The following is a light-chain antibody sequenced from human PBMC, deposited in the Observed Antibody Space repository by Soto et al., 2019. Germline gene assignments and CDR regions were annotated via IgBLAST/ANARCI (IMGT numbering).Light chain of an antibody. CDR3: QQSYSTPRT. CDR1: QSINSY. CDR2: AAS. Sequence: DIQMTQSPSSLSASVGDRVTISCRASQSINSYLNWYQQKPGKAPKLLIYAASSLQSGVPSRFSGSGSGTDFTLTISSLQPEDFATYYCQQSYSTPRTFGQETRLEIK. V-gene: IGKV1-39*01. J-gene: IGKJ5*01.